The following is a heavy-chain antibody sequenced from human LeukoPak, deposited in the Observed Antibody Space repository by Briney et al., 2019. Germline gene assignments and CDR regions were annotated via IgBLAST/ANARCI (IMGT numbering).Heavy chain of an antibody. CDR1: GASVSSGSYY. J-gene: IGHJ4*02. D-gene: IGHD3-3*01. V-gene: IGHV4-61*01. CDR2: IYYSGST. CDR3: ARGYSYDFWSGYREYYFDY. Sequence: SETLSLTCTVSGASVSSGSYYWSWIRQPPGKGLEWIGYIYYSGSTNYNPSLKSRVTISVDTSKNQFSLKLSSVTAADTAVYYCARGYSYDFWSGYREYYFDYWGQGTLVTVSS.